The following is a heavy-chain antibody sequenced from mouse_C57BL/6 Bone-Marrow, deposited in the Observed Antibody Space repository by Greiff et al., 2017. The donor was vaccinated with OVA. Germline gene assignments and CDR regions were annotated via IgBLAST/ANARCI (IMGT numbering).Heavy chain of an antibody. J-gene: IGHJ3*01. CDR2: ISYDGSN. Sequence: ESGPGLVKPSQSLSLTCSVTGYSITSGYYWNWIRQFPGNKLEWMGYISYDGSNNYNPSLKNRISITRDTSKNQFFLKLNSVTTEDTATYYCARDGYRPFAYWCQGTLVTVSA. D-gene: IGHD2-2*01. CDR1: GYSITSGYY. CDR3: ARDGYRPFAY. V-gene: IGHV3-6*01.